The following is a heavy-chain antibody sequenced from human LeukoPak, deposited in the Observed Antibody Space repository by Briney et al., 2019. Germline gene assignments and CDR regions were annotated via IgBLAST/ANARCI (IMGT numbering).Heavy chain of an antibody. J-gene: IGHJ4*02. V-gene: IGHV3-21*01. CDR3: ARDTRYGYYYDSSGYDHSFDY. D-gene: IGHD3-22*01. Sequence: PGGSLRLSCAASGFTFISDSMNWVRQAPGKGLEWVSSISSSSSYIYYADSVKGRFTISRDNAKNSLYLQMNSLRAEDTAVYYCARDTRYGYYYDSSGYDHSFDYWGQGTLVTVSS. CDR2: ISSSSSYI. CDR1: GFTFISDS.